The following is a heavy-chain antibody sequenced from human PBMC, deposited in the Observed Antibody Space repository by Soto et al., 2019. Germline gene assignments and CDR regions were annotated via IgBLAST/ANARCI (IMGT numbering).Heavy chain of an antibody. CDR1: GGSVSSGGYS. CDR3: ARGAAANLGYYGLDV. V-gene: IGHV4-30-2*01. Sequence: PSETLSLTCVVSGGSVSSGGYSWNWIRQPPGKGLEWIGYMYQSGTTYYNPSLESRVTISVDRSENQFSLKLRSVTAADTAVYYCARGAAANLGYYGLDVWGQGTTVTVSS. CDR2: MYQSGTT. D-gene: IGHD6-25*01. J-gene: IGHJ6*02.